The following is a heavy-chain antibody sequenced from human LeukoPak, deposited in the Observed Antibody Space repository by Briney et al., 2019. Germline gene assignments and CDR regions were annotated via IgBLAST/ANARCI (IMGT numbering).Heavy chain of an antibody. CDR3: GGYCSTTSCYKVDY. Sequence: PGGSLRLSCSASGFTFSSYAMHWVRQAPGKGLEYVSAISSNGGSTYYADSVKGRFSISRDNSKNTLYLQMTSVRVEDTAVYYCGGYCSTTSCYKVDYWGQGTLVTVSS. J-gene: IGHJ4*02. V-gene: IGHV3-64D*09. D-gene: IGHD2-2*02. CDR2: ISSNGGST. CDR1: GFTFSSYA.